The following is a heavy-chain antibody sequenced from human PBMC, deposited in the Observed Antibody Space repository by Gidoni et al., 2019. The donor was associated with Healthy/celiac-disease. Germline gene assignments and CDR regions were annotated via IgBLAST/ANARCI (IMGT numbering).Heavy chain of an antibody. CDR1: GGSFSGYY. Sequence: QVQLQQWGAGLLKPSETLSLTCAVYGGSFSGYYWSWIRQPPGKGLEWIGEINHSGSTNYNPSLKSRVTISVDTSKNQFSLKLSSVTAADTAVYYCARGPLKRGYSYGYLDYWGQGTLVTVSS. CDR3: ARGPLKRGYSYGYLDY. CDR2: INHSGST. V-gene: IGHV4-34*02. J-gene: IGHJ4*02. D-gene: IGHD5-18*01.